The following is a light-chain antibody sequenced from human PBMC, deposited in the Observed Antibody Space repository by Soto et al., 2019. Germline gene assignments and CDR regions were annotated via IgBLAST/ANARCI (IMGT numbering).Light chain of an antibody. Sequence: EIVMTQSPATLSVSPGERATLSCRASQTVGSNLAWYQQKPGQAPRLLIYGAFSRATGIPARFSGSGSGTEFTLTISSLQSEDFAVYYCQQYNNWPLSFGPGTKVDIK. CDR3: QQYNNWPLS. CDR2: GAF. J-gene: IGKJ3*01. V-gene: IGKV3D-15*01. CDR1: QTVGSN.